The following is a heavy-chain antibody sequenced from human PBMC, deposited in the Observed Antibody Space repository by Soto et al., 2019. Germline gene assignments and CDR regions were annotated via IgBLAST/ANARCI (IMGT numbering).Heavy chain of an antibody. V-gene: IGHV3-23*01. CDR1: GFTFSSYA. Sequence: PGGSLRLSCAASGFTFSSYAMSWVRRAPGKGLEWVSAISGSGGSTYYADSVKGRFTISRDNSKNTLYLQMNSLRAEDTAVYYCAKVNYGDRQRHDYWGQGTLVTVSS. J-gene: IGHJ4*02. CDR2: ISGSGGST. CDR3: AKVNYGDRQRHDY. D-gene: IGHD4-17*01.